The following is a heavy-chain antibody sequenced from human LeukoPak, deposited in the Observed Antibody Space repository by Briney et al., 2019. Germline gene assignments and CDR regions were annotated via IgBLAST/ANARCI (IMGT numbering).Heavy chain of an antibody. V-gene: IGHV4-39*01. CDR1: GGSISSSSYY. J-gene: IGHJ4*02. CDR3: ARLPGRYSSSGFDY. Sequence: PSETLSLTCTVSGGSISSSSYYWGWIRQAPGKGLEWIGSIYYSGSTYYNPSLKSRVTISVDTSKNQFSLKLSSVTAADTAVYYCARLPGRYSSSGFDYWGRGTLVTVSS. CDR2: IYYSGST. D-gene: IGHD6-6*01.